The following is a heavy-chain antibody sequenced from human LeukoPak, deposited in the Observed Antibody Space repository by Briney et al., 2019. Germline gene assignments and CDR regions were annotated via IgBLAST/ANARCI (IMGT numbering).Heavy chain of an antibody. CDR1: GFTFSSYG. CDR3: AKDGDGSYYYMDV. V-gene: IGHV3-30*02. CDR2: IRYDGSNK. J-gene: IGHJ6*03. Sequence: GGCLRLSCAASGFTFSSYGMHWVRQAPGKGLEWVAFIRYDGSNKYYADSVKGRFTISRDNSKNTLYLQMNSLRAEDTAVYYCAKDGDGSYYYMDVWGKGTTVTVSS.